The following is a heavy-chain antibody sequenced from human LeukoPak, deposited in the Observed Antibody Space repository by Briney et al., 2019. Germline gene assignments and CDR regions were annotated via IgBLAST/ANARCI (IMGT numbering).Heavy chain of an antibody. V-gene: IGHV4-59*08. CDR2: IYYSGST. CDR1: GGSISSYY. D-gene: IGHD6-19*01. CDR3: ARHPDPYSSVDY. Sequence: PSETLSLTCTVSGGSISSYYWSWIRQPPGKGLEWIGYIYYSGSTNYNPSLKSRVTISVDTSKNQFSLKLSSVTAADTAVYYCARHPDPYSSVDYWGQGTLVTVSS. J-gene: IGHJ4*02.